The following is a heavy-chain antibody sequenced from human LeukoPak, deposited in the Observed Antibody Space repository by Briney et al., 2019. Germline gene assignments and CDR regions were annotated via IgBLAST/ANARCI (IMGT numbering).Heavy chain of an antibody. V-gene: IGHV4-59*08. CDR1: GGSISSYY. D-gene: IGHD3-22*01. J-gene: IGHJ4*02. CDR2: IYYSGST. Sequence: SETLSLTCTVSGGSISSYYWSWIRQPPGKGLEWIGYIYYSGSTNYNPSLKSRVTISVDTSKNQFSLKLSSVTAADTAVYYCARFNLDYYDSTGYFPYFDYWGQGTLVTVSS. CDR3: ARFNLDYYDSTGYFPYFDY.